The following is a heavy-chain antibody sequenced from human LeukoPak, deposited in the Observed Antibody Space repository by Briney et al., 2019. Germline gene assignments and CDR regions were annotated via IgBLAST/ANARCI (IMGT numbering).Heavy chain of an antibody. CDR2: IIPIFGTA. J-gene: IGHJ4*02. CDR3: ASLNNLWFGESFGYFDY. Sequence: SVKVSCKASSYTFTSYGISWVRQAPGQGLEWMGGIIPIFGTANYAQKFQGRVTITADESTSTAYMELSSLRSEDTAVYYCASLNNLWFGESFGYFDYWGQGTLVTVSS. CDR1: SYTFTSYG. D-gene: IGHD3-10*01. V-gene: IGHV1-69*13.